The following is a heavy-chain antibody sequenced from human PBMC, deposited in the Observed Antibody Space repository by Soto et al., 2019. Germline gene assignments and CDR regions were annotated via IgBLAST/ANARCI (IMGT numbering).Heavy chain of an antibody. Sequence: QVQLVQSGAEVKKPGASVKVSCKTSGYTFTSYYISWVRQAPGQGREWMGWISAYNDNTNYAQKLQGRVTMTTDTSTSTAYIELRSLRSDDTAVYYCARDLPPSDHWGQGPLVTVSS. CDR3: ARDLPPSDH. V-gene: IGHV1-18*01. J-gene: IGHJ4*02. CDR2: ISAYNDNT. CDR1: GYTFTSYY.